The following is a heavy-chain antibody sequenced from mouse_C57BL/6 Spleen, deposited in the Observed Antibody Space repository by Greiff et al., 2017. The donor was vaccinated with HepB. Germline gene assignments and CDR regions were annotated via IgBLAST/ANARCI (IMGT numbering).Heavy chain of an antibody. CDR3: ARCYYGSSAMDY. V-gene: IGHV5-17*01. CDR1: GFTFSDYG. D-gene: IGHD1-1*01. J-gene: IGHJ4*01. CDR2: ISSGSSTI. Sequence: EVMLVESGGGLVKPGGSLKLSCAASGFTFSDYGMHWVRQAPEKGLEWVAYISSGSSTIYYADTVKGRFTISRDNAKNTLFLQMSSLRSEDTAMYYCARCYYGSSAMDYWGQGTSVTVSS.